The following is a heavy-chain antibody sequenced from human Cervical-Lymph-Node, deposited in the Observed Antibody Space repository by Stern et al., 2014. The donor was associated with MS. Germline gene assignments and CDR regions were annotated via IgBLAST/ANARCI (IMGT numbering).Heavy chain of an antibody. CDR3: AREGIPGAGGTFDN. V-gene: IGHV1-69*01. D-gene: IGHD1-26*01. CDR2: IIPIFATT. Sequence: QVQLVQSGAEVKKPGSSVKVSCNVSGGTFSSYTLNWVRQAPGHGLEWMGGIIPIFATTNYPQRFQGKVTITADGSTSTTYLEVSSLTSEDTAVYYCAREGIPGAGGTFDNWGQGTLVIVSS. CDR1: GGTFSSYT. J-gene: IGHJ4*02.